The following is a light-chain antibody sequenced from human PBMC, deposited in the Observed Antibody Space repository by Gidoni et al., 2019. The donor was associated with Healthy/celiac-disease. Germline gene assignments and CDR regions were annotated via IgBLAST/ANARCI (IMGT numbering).Light chain of an antibody. V-gene: IGKV3-20*01. CDR2: GAS. CDR1: QSVSSSY. Sequence: EIGLTQSPGTLSLSPGERATLSCRASQSVSSSYLAWYQQKPGQAPRLLIYGASSRDTGIPDRFSGSGSGTDFTLTISRLEPEDFAVYYCQQYGSSYTFGQGTKLEIK. CDR3: QQYGSSYT. J-gene: IGKJ2*01.